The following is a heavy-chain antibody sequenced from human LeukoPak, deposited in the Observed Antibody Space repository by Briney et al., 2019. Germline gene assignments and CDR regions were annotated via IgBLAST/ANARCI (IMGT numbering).Heavy chain of an antibody. CDR2: ITTSGNTI. J-gene: IGHJ3*02. CDR1: GFTFSSYE. CDR3: ARDSVAGSQDAFDI. V-gene: IGHV3-48*03. Sequence: GGSLRLSCAASGFTFSSYEMNWVRQAPGKGLEWVSYITTSGNTIYYADSVKGRSTISRDNAKNSLYLQMNSLSAEDTAVYYCARDSVAGSQDAFDIWGQGTVVTVSS. D-gene: IGHD6-19*01.